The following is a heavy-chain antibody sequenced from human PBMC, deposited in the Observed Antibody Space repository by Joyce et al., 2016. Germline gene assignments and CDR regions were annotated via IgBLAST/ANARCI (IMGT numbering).Heavy chain of an antibody. CDR3: ARAPAPTYYFDF. Sequence: QVQLQESGPGLVKPSETLSLTCAVSGYSISRGYYWVWIRQPPGKRLEWIGSFSRTGTPYYNPSLGSRVTGSLDTSNDQFSLNLSSVTAADTAIYYCARAPAPTYYFDFWGQGTLVTVSS. CDR2: FSRTGTP. J-gene: IGHJ4*02. CDR1: GYSISRGYY. D-gene: IGHD2-21*01. V-gene: IGHV4-38-2*01.